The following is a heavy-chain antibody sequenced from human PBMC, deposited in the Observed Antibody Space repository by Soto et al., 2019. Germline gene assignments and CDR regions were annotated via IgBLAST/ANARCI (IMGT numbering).Heavy chain of an antibody. D-gene: IGHD2-2*01. CDR2: IIPIFGTA. CDR3: ASPAAIPYYYYYGMDV. V-gene: IGHV1-69*13. J-gene: IGHJ6*02. Sequence: SVKVSCKASGGTFSSYAISWVRQAPGQGLEWMGGIIPIFGTANYAQKFQGRVTITADESTSTAYMELGSLRSEDTAVYYCASPAAIPYYYYYGMDVWGQGTTVTVSS. CDR1: GGTFSSYA.